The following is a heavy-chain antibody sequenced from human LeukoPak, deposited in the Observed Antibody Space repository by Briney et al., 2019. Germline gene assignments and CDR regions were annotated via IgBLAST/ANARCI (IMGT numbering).Heavy chain of an antibody. D-gene: IGHD3-16*01. V-gene: IGHV4-38-2*02. J-gene: IGHJ6*03. Sequence: SETLSLTCTVSGYSISSGHYWGWIRQPPGKGLEWIGRVFTSGSTNYSPSLESRVTISIDTSKNQFSLKLKSVTAADTAVYFCARVTIPIIWGAAEGRRENFYMDVWGKGTTVTVSS. CDR1: GYSISSGHY. CDR2: VFTSGST. CDR3: ARVTIPIIWGAAEGRRENFYMDV.